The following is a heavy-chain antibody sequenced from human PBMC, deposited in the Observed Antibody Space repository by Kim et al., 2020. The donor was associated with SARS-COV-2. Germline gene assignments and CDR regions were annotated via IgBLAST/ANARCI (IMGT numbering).Heavy chain of an antibody. D-gene: IGHD4-17*01. V-gene: IGHV4-59*01. CDR1: GGSISSYY. CDR2: IYYSGST. J-gene: IGHJ5*02. Sequence: SETLSLTCTVSGGSISSYYWSWIRQPPGKGLEWIGYIYYSGSTNYNPSLKSRVTISVDTSKNQFSLKLSSVTAADTAVYYCARRGNGDYGDYEVGFDPWGQGTLVTVSS. CDR3: ARRGNGDYGDYEVGFDP.